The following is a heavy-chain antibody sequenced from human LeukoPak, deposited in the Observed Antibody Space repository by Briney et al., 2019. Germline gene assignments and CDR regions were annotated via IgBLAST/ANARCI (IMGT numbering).Heavy chain of an antibody. D-gene: IGHD2-15*01. J-gene: IGHJ4*02. CDR2: ISYDGSNK. CDR3: AREGRVVVVAATTPFDY. Sequence: PGRSLRLSCAASGFTFSSYAMHWVRQAPGKGLEWVAVISYDGSNKYYADSVKGRLTISRDNSKNTLYLQMNSLRAEDTAVYYCAREGRVVVVAATTPFDYWGQGTLVTVSS. V-gene: IGHV3-30*04. CDR1: GFTFSSYA.